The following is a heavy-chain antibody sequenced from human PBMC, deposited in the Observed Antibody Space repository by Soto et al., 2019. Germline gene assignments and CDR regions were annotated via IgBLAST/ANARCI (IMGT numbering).Heavy chain of an antibody. CDR1: GFTFSSYA. CDR3: AKDRLYGDYYYYYMDV. D-gene: IGHD2-8*01. Sequence: EVQLLESGGGLVQPGGSLRLSCAASGFTFSSYAMSWVRQAPGKGLEWVSAISGSGGSTYYADSVKGRFTISRDNSKNTRYLQMNSLGAEDTAVYYCAKDRLYGDYYYYYMDVWGKGTTVTVSS. V-gene: IGHV3-23*01. J-gene: IGHJ6*03. CDR2: ISGSGGST.